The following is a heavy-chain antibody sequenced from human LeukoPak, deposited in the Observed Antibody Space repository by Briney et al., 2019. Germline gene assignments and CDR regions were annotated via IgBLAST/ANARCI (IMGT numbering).Heavy chain of an antibody. J-gene: IGHJ4*02. CDR2: MYYRGST. CDR3: ARDLAIFGVVPHYYFDY. V-gene: IGHV4-39*07. Sequence: PSETLSLTCTVSGGSISSITYYWGWIRQPPGKGLEWVGHMYYRGSTYYNPSLKSRVTISVDTSKNQFSLKLSSATAADTAVYYCARDLAIFGVVPHYYFDYWGQGTLVTVSS. D-gene: IGHD3-3*01. CDR1: GGSISSITYY.